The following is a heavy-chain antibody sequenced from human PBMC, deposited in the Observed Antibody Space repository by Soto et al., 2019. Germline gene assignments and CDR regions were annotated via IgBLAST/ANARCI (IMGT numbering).Heavy chain of an antibody. CDR3: ARHEESSGWSKGFDY. D-gene: IGHD6-19*01. J-gene: IGHJ4*02. V-gene: IGHV4-39*01. CDR1: GGSISSSSYY. CDR2: IYYSGST. Sequence: SETLSLTCTVSGGSISSSSYYWGWIRQPPGKGLEWIGSIYYSGSTYYNPSLKSRVTISVDTSKNQFSLKLSSVTAADTAVYYCARHEESSGWSKGFDYWGQGTLVTVSS.